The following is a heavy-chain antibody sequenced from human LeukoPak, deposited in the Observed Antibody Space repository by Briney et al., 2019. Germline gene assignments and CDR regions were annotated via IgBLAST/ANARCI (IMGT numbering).Heavy chain of an antibody. Sequence: RGGTLRLSCAASGFPFSSYSMNWVRQAQGKRLEGGSSISSSSSYIYYADTVKGRLTISRDNAKNSLYLQMDSLRAGDAAVYYCARDIYGGRGGWFDPWGRGTLVTVSS. CDR1: GFPFSSYS. V-gene: IGHV3-21*01. CDR3: ARDIYGGRGGWFDP. J-gene: IGHJ5*02. D-gene: IGHD3-10*01. CDR2: ISSSSSYI.